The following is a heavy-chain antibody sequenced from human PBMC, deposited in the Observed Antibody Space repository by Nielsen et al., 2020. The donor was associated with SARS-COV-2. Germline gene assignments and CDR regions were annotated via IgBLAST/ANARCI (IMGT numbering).Heavy chain of an antibody. CDR1: GFTFSSYW. J-gene: IGHJ6*02. CDR2: INSDGSST. D-gene: IGHD3-10*01. Sequence: GGSLRLSCAASGFTFSSYWMHWVRQAPGKGLVWVSRINSDGSSTSYADSVKGRFTISRDNAKNSLYLQMNSLRAEDTAVYYCARDSFSSGSGSPNLYYYYYGMDVWGQGTTVTVSS. CDR3: ARDSFSSGSGSPNLYYYYYGMDV. V-gene: IGHV3-74*01.